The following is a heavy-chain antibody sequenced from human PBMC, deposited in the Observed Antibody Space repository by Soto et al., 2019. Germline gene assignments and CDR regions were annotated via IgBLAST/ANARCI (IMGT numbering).Heavy chain of an antibody. V-gene: IGHV3-48*03. CDR3: AGQYYDYVWGSYRERHAFDI. CDR2: ISSSGSTI. D-gene: IGHD3-16*02. J-gene: IGHJ3*02. CDR1: GFTFSSYE. Sequence: GGSLRLSCAASGFTFSSYEMNWVRQAPGKGLQWVSYISSSGSTIYYADSVKGRFTIARANAKNSLYLQMNSLRAEDTAVYYCAGQYYDYVWGSYRERHAFDIWGQGTMVTVSS.